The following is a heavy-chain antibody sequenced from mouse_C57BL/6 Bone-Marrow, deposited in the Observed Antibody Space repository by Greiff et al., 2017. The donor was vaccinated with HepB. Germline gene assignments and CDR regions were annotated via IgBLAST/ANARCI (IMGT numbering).Heavy chain of an antibody. V-gene: IGHV5-12*01. CDR2: ISNGGGST. CDR3: TRSYYYGSSFYFDY. D-gene: IGHD1-1*01. CDR1: GFTFSDYY. J-gene: IGHJ2*01. Sequence: EVKLVESGGGLVQPGGSLKLSCAASGFTFSDYYMYWVRQTPEKRLEWVAYISNGGGSTYYPDTVKGRFTISRDNAKNTLYLQMCRLKSEDTAMYYCTRSYYYGSSFYFDYWGQGTTLTVSS.